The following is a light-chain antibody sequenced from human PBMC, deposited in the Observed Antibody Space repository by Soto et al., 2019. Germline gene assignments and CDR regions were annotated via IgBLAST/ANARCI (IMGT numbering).Light chain of an antibody. J-gene: IGKJ1*01. CDR1: QSLLHSNGYNY. CDR3: MQALQTAWT. CDR2: LGS. Sequence: DIVMTQSPLSLPVTPGEPASISCRSSQSLLHSNGYNYLDWYLQKPGQSPQLLIYLGSNRASGVPDRFSGSGSGTDFTLKISRVEAEDVGVYYCMQALQTAWTFGQGTKGDIK. V-gene: IGKV2-28*01.